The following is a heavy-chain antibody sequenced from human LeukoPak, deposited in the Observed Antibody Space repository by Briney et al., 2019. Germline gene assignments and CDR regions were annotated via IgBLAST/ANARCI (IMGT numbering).Heavy chain of an antibody. V-gene: IGHV1-2*02. D-gene: IGHD6-19*01. CDR3: AREWYSSGWLVY. J-gene: IGHJ4*02. Sequence: ASVKVSCKAPGYTFTGYYMHWVRQAPGQGLEWMGWINPNSGGTNYAQKFQGRVTMTRDTSISTAYMELSRLRSDDTAVYYCAREWYSSGWLVYWGQGTLVTVSS. CDR2: INPNSGGT. CDR1: GYTFTGYY.